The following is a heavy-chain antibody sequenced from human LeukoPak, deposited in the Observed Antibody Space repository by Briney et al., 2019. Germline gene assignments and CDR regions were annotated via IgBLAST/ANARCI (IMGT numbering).Heavy chain of an antibody. CDR2: ISGSGGST. V-gene: IGHV3-23*01. D-gene: IGHD6-13*01. CDR3: AKTTSSSSWYKGFDY. CDR1: GFTFSSYA. J-gene: IGHJ4*02. Sequence: PGGSLRLSCAASGFTFSSYAMSWVRQAPGMGLEWVSAISGSGGSTYYADSVKGRFTISRDNSKNTLYLQMNSLRAEDTAVYYCAKTTSSSSWYKGFDYWGQGTLVTVSS.